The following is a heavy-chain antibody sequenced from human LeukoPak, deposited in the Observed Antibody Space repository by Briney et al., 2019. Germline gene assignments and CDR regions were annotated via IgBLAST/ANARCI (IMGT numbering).Heavy chain of an antibody. CDR2: INHSGST. CDR3: ATIWSLDV. D-gene: IGHD1-1*01. CDR1: GGSFSGYF. J-gene: IGHJ4*02. V-gene: IGHV4-34*01. Sequence: PSETLSLTCAVYGGSFSGYFWSWIRQPPGKGLEWIGEINHSGSTNYNPSLKSRVTISVDTSKNQFSLKLTSVTAADTAVYYCATIWSLDVWGQGTLVTVSS.